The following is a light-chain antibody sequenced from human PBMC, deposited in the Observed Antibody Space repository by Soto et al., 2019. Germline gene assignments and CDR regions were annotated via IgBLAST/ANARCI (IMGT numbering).Light chain of an antibody. CDR2: GSD. V-gene: IGLV1-44*01. J-gene: IGLJ1*01. CDR3: AAWGDSLNGYV. Sequence: QSVLTQPPSASGTPGQRVTISCSGSSSNIGSKTVNWYQQLPGTAPKLLIYGSDQRPSGVPDRFSGSKSGTSASLAISGLQSEDEADYYCAAWGDSLNGYVFGTGTKV. CDR1: SSNIGSKT.